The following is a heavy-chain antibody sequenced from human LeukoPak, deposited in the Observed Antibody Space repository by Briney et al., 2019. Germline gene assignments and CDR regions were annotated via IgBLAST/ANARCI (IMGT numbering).Heavy chain of an antibody. D-gene: IGHD3-16*02. CDR2: IYYSGRT. Sequence: SETLSLTCTVSGASISSYYWSWIRQSPGKGLEWIGYIYYSGRTNYNPSLKSRVTISVDTSKNQFSLKLSSVTAADTAVYYCARDSYDYVWGSYRSRYFDYWGQGTLVTVSS. CDR1: GASISSYY. V-gene: IGHV4-59*12. J-gene: IGHJ4*02. CDR3: ARDSYDYVWGSYRSRYFDY.